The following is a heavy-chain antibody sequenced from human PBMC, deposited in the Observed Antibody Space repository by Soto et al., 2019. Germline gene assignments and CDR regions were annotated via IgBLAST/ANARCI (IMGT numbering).Heavy chain of an antibody. CDR3: ARPAYNYGPFDY. D-gene: IGHD5-18*01. CDR1: GGSITVYY. V-gene: IGHV4-4*07. Sequence: QVQLQESGPGLVKPSETLSLTCTVSGGSITVYYLNWIRQPAGKGLEWIGHIYTSGTTNYNPSFKSRVTMSLDTSQNQFSLRLTSVTAADTAVYYCARPAYNYGPFDYWGQGTLVTVSA. J-gene: IGHJ4*02. CDR2: IYTSGTT.